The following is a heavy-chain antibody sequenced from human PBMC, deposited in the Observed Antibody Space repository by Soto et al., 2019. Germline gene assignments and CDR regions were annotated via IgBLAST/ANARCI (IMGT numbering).Heavy chain of an antibody. CDR3: ARGMKTAVFYGMAV. Sequence: EVQVVESGGGLVEPGGSLRLSCAASGFNFSRSSMNWVRQAPGTGLGWVASISTSSNLIYYEDSVKGRFTVSRDNTKNSMYLQMISLRAEDTAIYYCARGMKTAVFYGMAVWGQGTTVTVSS. J-gene: IGHJ6*02. D-gene: IGHD2-2*01. CDR2: ISTSSNLI. V-gene: IGHV3-21*01. CDR1: GFNFSRSS.